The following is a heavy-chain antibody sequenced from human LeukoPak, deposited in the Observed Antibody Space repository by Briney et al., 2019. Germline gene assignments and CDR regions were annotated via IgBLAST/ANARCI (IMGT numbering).Heavy chain of an antibody. CDR3: AREERFSYNWFDP. CDR1: GGSISSDTYY. J-gene: IGHJ5*02. Sequence: PSQTLSLTCTVSGGSISSDTYYWSWIRQSAGKGLEWIGRMYTSGSTDYNPSLKSRVTIAVDTSKNQFSLKLSSVTAADTAVYYCAREERFSYNWFDPWGQGTLVTVSS. V-gene: IGHV4-61*02. CDR2: MYTSGST. D-gene: IGHD3-3*01.